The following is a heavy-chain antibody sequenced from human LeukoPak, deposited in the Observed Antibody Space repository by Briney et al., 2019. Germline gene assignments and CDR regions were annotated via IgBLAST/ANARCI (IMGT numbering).Heavy chain of an antibody. D-gene: IGHD2-2*01. Sequence: GASVKVSCMASGYTFTSYGISWVRQAPGQGLEWMGWISAYNGNTNYAQKLQGRVTMTTDTSTSTAYMELRSLRSDDTAVYYCARDWGFIVVVPAAHFDYWGQGTLVTVSS. CDR2: ISAYNGNT. CDR1: GYTFTSYG. V-gene: IGHV1-18*01. CDR3: ARDWGFIVVVPAAHFDY. J-gene: IGHJ4*02.